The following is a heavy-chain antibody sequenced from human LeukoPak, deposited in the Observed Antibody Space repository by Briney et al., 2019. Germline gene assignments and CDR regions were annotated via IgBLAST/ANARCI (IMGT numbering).Heavy chain of an antibody. CDR2: IYYSGST. CDR1: GGSISSSSYY. Sequence: SETLSLTCTVSGGSISSSSYYWGWIRQPPGKGLEWIGSIYYSGSTNYNPSLKSRVTISVDTSKNQFSLKLSSVTAADTAVYYCARGSAYYYDSSGYSKPFDYWGQGTLVTVSS. D-gene: IGHD3-22*01. V-gene: IGHV4-39*07. CDR3: ARGSAYYYDSSGYSKPFDY. J-gene: IGHJ4*02.